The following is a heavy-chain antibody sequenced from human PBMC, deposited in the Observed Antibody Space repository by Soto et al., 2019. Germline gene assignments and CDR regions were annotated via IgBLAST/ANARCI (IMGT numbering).Heavy chain of an antibody. J-gene: IGHJ6*04. D-gene: IGHD3-16*01. V-gene: IGHV3-48*01. Sequence: QAPGKGLEWASYITSSSSNVTYTESVKGRFSISRDNAKNSLFLRVDSLRAEDTAVYYCARARLWGHLDVWGKGTTVTVSS. CDR3: ARARLWGHLDV. CDR2: ITSSSSNV.